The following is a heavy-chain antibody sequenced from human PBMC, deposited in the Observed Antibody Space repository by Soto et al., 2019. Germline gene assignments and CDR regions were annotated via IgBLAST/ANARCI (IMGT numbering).Heavy chain of an antibody. V-gene: IGHV3-9*01. CDR3: SKVLTTHTFGPLDP. D-gene: IGHD1-1*01. J-gene: IGHJ5*02. CDR2: ISWNSGSI. Sequence: GGSLRLSCAASGFIFSNYGMHWVWQAPGKGLEWVSGISWNSGSIGYADSVKGRFIISRDNAKNSLYLQMNSLRAEDTALYFCSKVLTTHTFGPLDPWGQGILVTVSS. CDR1: GFIFSNYG.